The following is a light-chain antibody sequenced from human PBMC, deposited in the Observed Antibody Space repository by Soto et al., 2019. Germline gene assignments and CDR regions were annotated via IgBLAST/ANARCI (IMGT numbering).Light chain of an antibody. CDR3: SSYAGTFWV. Sequence: QSALTQPPSASGSPGQSVAISCTGTSSDVGGYNYVSWYQQYPGKAPKLIIYEVTKRPSGVPDRFSGSKSGNTASLTVSGLQAEDEAEYYCSSYAGTFWVFGGGTQLTVL. V-gene: IGLV2-8*01. J-gene: IGLJ3*02. CDR2: EVT. CDR1: SSDVGGYNY.